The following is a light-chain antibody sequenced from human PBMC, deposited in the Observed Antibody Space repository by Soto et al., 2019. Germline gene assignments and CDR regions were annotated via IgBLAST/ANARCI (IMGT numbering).Light chain of an antibody. J-gene: IGLJ1*01. CDR3: SSHTTRNTLQIV. V-gene: IGLV2-14*03. Sequence: QSVLTQPASVSGSPGQSITISCTGTSSDVGGYNYVSWYQHHPGKAPKLIIYDVSNRPSGVSIRFSGSKSDNTASLTISGLQPEDEADYLCSSHTTRNTLQIVFATGSEVTVL. CDR2: DVS. CDR1: SSDVGGYNY.